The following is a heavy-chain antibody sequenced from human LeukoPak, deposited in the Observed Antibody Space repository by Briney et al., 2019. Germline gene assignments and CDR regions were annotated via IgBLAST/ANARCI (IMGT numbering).Heavy chain of an antibody. D-gene: IGHD6-13*01. Sequence: GVLRLSCAASGFTLSSYAMHWVRQAPGKGLEYVSAISSNGGSTYYANSVKGRFTISRDNSKNTLYLQMGSLRAEDMAVYYCAIGAAAGDDFDYWGQGTLVTVSS. CDR1: GFTLSSYA. J-gene: IGHJ4*02. CDR2: ISSNGGST. V-gene: IGHV3-64*01. CDR3: AIGAAAGDDFDY.